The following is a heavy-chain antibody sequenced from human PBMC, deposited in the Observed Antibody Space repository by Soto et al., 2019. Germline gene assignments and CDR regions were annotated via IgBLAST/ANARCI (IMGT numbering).Heavy chain of an antibody. CDR2: ISSSSTI. J-gene: IGHJ6*02. CDR3: ARFGLRSSGPTIDYGMDV. D-gene: IGHD3-22*01. Sequence: LRLSCAASGFTFSSYSMNWVRQAPGKGLEWVSYISSSSTIYYADSVKGRFTISRDNAKNSLYLQMNSLRDEDTAVYYCARFGLRSSGPTIDYGMDVWGQGTTVTVSS. V-gene: IGHV3-48*02. CDR1: GFTFSSYS.